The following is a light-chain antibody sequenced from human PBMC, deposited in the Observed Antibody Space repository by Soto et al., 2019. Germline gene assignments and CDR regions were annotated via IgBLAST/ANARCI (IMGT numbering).Light chain of an antibody. Sequence: ELVLTQSPGTLSLSPGERATLSCRASQSVSSSYLAWYQQKPGQAPRLLIYGASSRAAGIPDRFSGSGSGTDFTLTISRLEPEDFAVYYCQQYGSSPPHTFGGGTKVDIK. CDR3: QQYGSSPPHT. CDR2: GAS. J-gene: IGKJ4*01. CDR1: QSVSSSY. V-gene: IGKV3-20*01.